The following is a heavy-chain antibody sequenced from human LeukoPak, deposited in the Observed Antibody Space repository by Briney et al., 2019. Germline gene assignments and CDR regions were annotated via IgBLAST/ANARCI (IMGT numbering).Heavy chain of an antibody. D-gene: IGHD3-22*01. CDR2: IYYSGTT. V-gene: IGHV4-59*01. Sequence: SETLSLTCTVSGGSISSYYWNWIRQPPGKGLEWIGFIYYSGTTNYNPSLKSRVTISVDTSKNQFSLKLSSVTAADTAVYYCASCYYDSSGTPRGAFDIWGQGTMVTVSS. J-gene: IGHJ3*02. CDR3: ASCYYDSSGTPRGAFDI. CDR1: GGSISSYY.